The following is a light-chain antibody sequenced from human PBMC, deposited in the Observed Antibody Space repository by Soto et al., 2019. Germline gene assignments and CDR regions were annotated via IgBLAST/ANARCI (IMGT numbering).Light chain of an antibody. J-gene: IGKJ4*01. CDR2: AAS. CDR1: QGISSY. CDR3: QQLNSYPFLT. V-gene: IGKV1-9*01. Sequence: DIQLTQSPSFLSASVGDRVTITCRASQGISSYLAWYQQKPGKAPKLLIYAASTLQSGVPSRFSGSGSGTEVTLPISSLQPEDFATYYCQQLNSYPFLTFGGGTKVEIK.